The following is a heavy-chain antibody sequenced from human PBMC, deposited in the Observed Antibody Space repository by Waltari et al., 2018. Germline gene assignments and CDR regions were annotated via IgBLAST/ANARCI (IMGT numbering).Heavy chain of an antibody. CDR3: ARSIVGVVAASYGMDV. CDR2: IIPIFGTA. V-gene: IGHV1-69*01. Sequence: QVQLVQSGAEVKKPGSSVNVSCKASGGTFRSYAISWVRQAPGQGLEWMGGIIPIFGTAKYKQKCEGRVTNTADEARSTADMEVSSRRCEDTAVYYCARSIVGVVAASYGMDVWGQGTTVTVSS. D-gene: IGHD2-15*01. J-gene: IGHJ6*02. CDR1: GGTFRSYA.